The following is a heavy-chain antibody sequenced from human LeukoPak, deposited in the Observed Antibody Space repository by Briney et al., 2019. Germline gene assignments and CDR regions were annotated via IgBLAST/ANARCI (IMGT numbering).Heavy chain of an antibody. Sequence: RAGGSLRLSCAASGFTFSSYAMSWVRQAPGKGLEWVSAISGSADNTYYADSVKGRFTISRDNSKNTLYLQMNSLRAEDTAVYYCAKGGSVWYSGGGFGYWGQGTLVTVSS. V-gene: IGHV3-23*01. CDR3: AKGGSVWYSGGGFGY. CDR2: ISGSADNT. D-gene: IGHD6-19*01. CDR1: GFTFSSYA. J-gene: IGHJ4*02.